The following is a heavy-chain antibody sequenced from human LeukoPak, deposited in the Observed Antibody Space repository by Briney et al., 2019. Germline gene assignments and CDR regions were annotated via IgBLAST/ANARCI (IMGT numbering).Heavy chain of an antibody. CDR1: GFTFSSYG. Sequence: GRSLRLSCAASGFTFSSYGMHWVRQAPGKGLEWVAVIWYDGSNKYYADSVKGRFTISRDNSKNTLYLQMNSRRAEEPAGYYCARDSTPYYSSTSCHSPFDYWGQGTLVTVSS. V-gene: IGHV3-33*01. CDR3: ARDSTPYYSSTSCHSPFDY. D-gene: IGHD2-2*02. J-gene: IGHJ4*02. CDR2: IWYDGSNK.